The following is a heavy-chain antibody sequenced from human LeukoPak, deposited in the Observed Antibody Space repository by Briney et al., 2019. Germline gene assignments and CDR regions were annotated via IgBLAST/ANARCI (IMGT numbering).Heavy chain of an antibody. Sequence: PGGSLRLSCAASGFTFSTYGMHWVRQAPGKGLEWVSSISSSSSYIYYADSVKGRFTISRDNAKNSLYLQMNSLRAEDTAVYYCATSYYYDSSGYNTIWGQGTMVTVSS. J-gene: IGHJ3*02. V-gene: IGHV3-21*01. D-gene: IGHD3-22*01. CDR1: GFTFSTYG. CDR3: ATSYYYDSSGYNTI. CDR2: ISSSSSYI.